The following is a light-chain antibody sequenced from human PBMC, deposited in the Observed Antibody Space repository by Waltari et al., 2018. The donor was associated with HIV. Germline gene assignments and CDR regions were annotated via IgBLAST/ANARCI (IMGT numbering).Light chain of an antibody. CDR2: RNN. CDR3: AAWDDSLRGV. J-gene: IGLJ2*01. V-gene: IGLV1-47*01. CDR1: RPNIESTY. Sequence: QSVLTQPPSASGTPGQRVTISCSGGRPNIESTYVSWYQQLPGTAPKLLIYRNNQRPSGVPDRFSGSKSGTSASLAISGLRSEDEAEYYCAAWDDSLRGVFGGGTKLTVL.